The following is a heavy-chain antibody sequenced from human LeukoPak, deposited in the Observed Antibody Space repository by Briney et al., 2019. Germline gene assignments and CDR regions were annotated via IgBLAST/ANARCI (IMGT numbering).Heavy chain of an antibody. Sequence: GGSLRLSCTASGFTFSSYAMMWVRQAPGKGLELVSTIRDGDHSTYYADSVKGRFTISRDNSKHTLFLQMNSLRAEDTAVYFCARDPNGDYIGAFDMWGPGTMVTVSS. CDR3: ARDPNGDYIGAFDM. V-gene: IGHV3-23*01. J-gene: IGHJ3*02. CDR1: GFTFSSYA. D-gene: IGHD4-17*01. CDR2: IRDGDHST.